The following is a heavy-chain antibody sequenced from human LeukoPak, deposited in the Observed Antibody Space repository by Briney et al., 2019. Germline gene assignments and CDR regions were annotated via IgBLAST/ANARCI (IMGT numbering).Heavy chain of an antibody. Sequence: GGSLRLSCAASGFPFSTYDMTWVRQAPGKALEWVSAIRVTDGSAYYADSVKGRFTISRDNSKNTLYLQMNSLRAEDTAKYYCAKERTQTTSFDCWGQGTLVTVSS. D-gene: IGHD2/OR15-2a*01. CDR3: AKERTQTTSFDC. J-gene: IGHJ4*02. CDR1: GFPFSTYD. CDR2: IRVTDGSA. V-gene: IGHV3-23*01.